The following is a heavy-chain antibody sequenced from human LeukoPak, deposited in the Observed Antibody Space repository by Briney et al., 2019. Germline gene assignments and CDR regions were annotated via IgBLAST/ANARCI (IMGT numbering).Heavy chain of an antibody. CDR1: GFTFSSYA. V-gene: IGHV3-23*01. CDR2: ISGSGGST. Sequence: GGSLRLSCAASGFTFSSYAMSWVRQAPGKGLEWVSAISGSGGSTYYADSVKGRFTISRDNSKNTPYLQMDSLRAEDTAVYYCAKCTIPIAVAGDFDYWGQETLVTVSS. D-gene: IGHD6-19*01. CDR3: AKCTIPIAVAGDFDY. J-gene: IGHJ4*02.